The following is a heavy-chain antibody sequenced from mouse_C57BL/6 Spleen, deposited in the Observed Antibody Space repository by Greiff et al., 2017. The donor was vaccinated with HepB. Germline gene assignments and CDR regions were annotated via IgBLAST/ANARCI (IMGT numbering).Heavy chain of an antibody. V-gene: IGHV1-7*01. CDR2: INPSSGYT. CDR1: GYTFTSYW. Sequence: QVQLQQSGAELAKPGASVKLSCKASGYTFTSYWMHWVKQRPGQGLEWIGYINPSSGYTKYNQKFKDKATWTADKSSSTAYMQLSSLTYEDSAVYYCAREGATVGDYAMDYWGQGTSVTVSS. CDR3: AREGATVGDYAMDY. D-gene: IGHD1-1*01. J-gene: IGHJ4*01.